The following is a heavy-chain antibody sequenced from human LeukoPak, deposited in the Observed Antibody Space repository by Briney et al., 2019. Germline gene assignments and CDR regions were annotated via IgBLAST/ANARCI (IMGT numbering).Heavy chain of an antibody. D-gene: IGHD3-9*01. J-gene: IGHJ4*02. CDR1: GYTFAAYY. V-gene: IGHV1-2*02. Sequence: ASVKVSCKASGYTFAAYYMHWVRQAPGQGLEWMGWINPKSGNANYAQKFQGRVTMAWDTSISTAYMELSRLRSDDTAVYYCAREYILTRYYGDYWGQGTLVTVSS. CDR3: AREYILTRYYGDY. CDR2: INPKSGNA.